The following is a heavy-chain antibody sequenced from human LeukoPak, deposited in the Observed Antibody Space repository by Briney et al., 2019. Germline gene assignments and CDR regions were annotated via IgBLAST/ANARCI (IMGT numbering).Heavy chain of an antibody. D-gene: IGHD1-26*01. V-gene: IGHV1-2*02. CDR1: GYTFTSYD. CDR3: ARSGNYEGDYYYYYMDV. J-gene: IGHJ6*03. CDR2: INPNSGGT. Sequence: ASVKVSCKASGYTFTSYDINWVRQATGQGLEWMGWINPNSGGTNYAQKFQGRVTMTRDTSISTAYMELSRLRSDDTAVYYCARSGNYEGDYYYYYMDVWGKGTTVTVSS.